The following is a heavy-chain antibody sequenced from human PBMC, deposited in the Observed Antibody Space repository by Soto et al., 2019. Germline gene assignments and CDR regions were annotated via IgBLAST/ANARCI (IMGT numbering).Heavy chain of an antibody. D-gene: IGHD3-22*01. V-gene: IGHV1-69*13. J-gene: IGHJ6*02. Sequence: SVKVSCKASGGTFSSYAISWVRQAPGQGLEWMGGIIPIFGTADYAQKFQGRVTITAGESTSTAYMELSSLRSEDTAVYYCAVTMTNYYYYSMDVWGQGTTVTVSS. CDR1: GGTFSSYA. CDR3: AVTMTNYYYYSMDV. CDR2: IIPIFGTA.